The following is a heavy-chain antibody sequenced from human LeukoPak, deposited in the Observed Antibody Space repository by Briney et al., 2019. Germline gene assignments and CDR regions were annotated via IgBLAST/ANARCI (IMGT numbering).Heavy chain of an antibody. CDR1: GFTFGSYE. Sequence: GGSLRLSCAASGFTFGSYEMNSVRQAPGKGLEWVSYISSSGSTIYYADSVKGRFTISRDNAKNSLYLQMNSLRAEDTAVYYCARAGPPAYYYYYYMDVWGKGTTVTVSS. CDR3: ARAGPPAYYYYYYMDV. CDR2: ISSSGSTI. D-gene: IGHD7-27*01. V-gene: IGHV3-48*03. J-gene: IGHJ6*03.